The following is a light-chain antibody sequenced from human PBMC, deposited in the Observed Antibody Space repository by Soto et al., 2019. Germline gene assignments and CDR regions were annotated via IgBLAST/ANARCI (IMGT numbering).Light chain of an antibody. Sequence: QSVLTQPPSASGTPGQWVTISCSGSTSKIGTNTVNWYQQLPGSAPKLVIYSNNQRPSGVPDRFSGAKSGTSGSLAISGLQSEDEADYYCAAWDDSVSGRVFGGGTKVTVL. CDR2: SNN. CDR1: TSKIGTNT. V-gene: IGLV1-44*01. J-gene: IGLJ3*02. CDR3: AAWDDSVSGRV.